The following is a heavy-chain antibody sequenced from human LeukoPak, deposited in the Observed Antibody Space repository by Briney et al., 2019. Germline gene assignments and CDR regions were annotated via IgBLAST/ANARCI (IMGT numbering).Heavy chain of an antibody. Sequence: PSETLSLTCTVSGGSISSSSYYWGWIRQPPGKGLEWIGSIYYSGSTYYNPSLKSRVTISVDTSKNQFSLKLSSVTAADTAVYCCARPYVGATTGFDYWGQGTLVTVSS. J-gene: IGHJ4*02. CDR3: ARPYVGATTGFDY. V-gene: IGHV4-39*01. CDR2: IYYSGST. CDR1: GGSISSSSYY. D-gene: IGHD1-26*01.